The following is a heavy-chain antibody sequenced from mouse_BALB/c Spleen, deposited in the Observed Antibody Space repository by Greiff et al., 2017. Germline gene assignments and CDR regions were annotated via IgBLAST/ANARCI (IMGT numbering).Heavy chain of an antibody. CDR1: GFTFSSYA. V-gene: IGHV5-9-4*01. CDR3: ARDSYDYGHFDY. CDR2: ISSGGSYT. Sequence: DVMLVESGGGLVKPGGSLKLSCAASGFTFSSYAMSWVRQSPEKRLEWVAEISSGGSYTYYPDTVTGRFTISRDNAKNTLYLEMSSLRSEDTAMYYCARDSYDYGHFDYWGQGTTLTVSS. J-gene: IGHJ2*01. D-gene: IGHD2-4*01.